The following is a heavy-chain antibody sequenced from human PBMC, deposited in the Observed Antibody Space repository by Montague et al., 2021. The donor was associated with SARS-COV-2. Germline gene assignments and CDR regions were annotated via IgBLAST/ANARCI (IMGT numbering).Heavy chain of an antibody. CDR3: VRDTGSAQAGFDA. J-gene: IGHJ4*02. CDR1: GDSVWSNTAA. D-gene: IGHD4-17*01. CDR2: TNYRSKWTS. Sequence: CAISGDSVWSNTAAWNWIRQSPSGGLEWLGRTNYRSKWTSDYATSVEGRISIDPDTSKNQFFLHLSSVTPEDTGVYYCVRDTGSAQAGFDAWGQGTLVTVSS. V-gene: IGHV6-1*01.